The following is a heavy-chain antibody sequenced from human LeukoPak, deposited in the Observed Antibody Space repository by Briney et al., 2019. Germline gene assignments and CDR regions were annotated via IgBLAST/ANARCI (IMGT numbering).Heavy chain of an antibody. CDR2: ISGSGGST. J-gene: IGHJ4*02. D-gene: IGHD2/OR15-2a*01. Sequence: PGGSLRLSCAASGFTFSSYAMSWVRQAPGKGLEWVSAISGSGGSTYYADSVKGRFTISRDNSKNTLYLQMNGLRAEDTAVYYCARAMKEYLYYFDYWGQGTLVTVSS. CDR1: GFTFSSYA. CDR3: ARAMKEYLYYFDY. V-gene: IGHV3-23*01.